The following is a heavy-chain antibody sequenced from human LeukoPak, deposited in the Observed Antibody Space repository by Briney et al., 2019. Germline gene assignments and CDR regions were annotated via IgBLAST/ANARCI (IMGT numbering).Heavy chain of an antibody. Sequence: GESLKISCKVSGYIFTTYWIGWVRQMPGKGLEWMGIIYPGDSETRYSPSFQGQVTISADKSISTAYLQWSSLKASDTAMYYCARLPPSTYCYYYMDVWGKGTTVTVSS. CDR3: ARLPPSTYCYYYMDV. CDR1: GYIFTTYW. CDR2: IYPGDSET. J-gene: IGHJ6*03. V-gene: IGHV5-51*01.